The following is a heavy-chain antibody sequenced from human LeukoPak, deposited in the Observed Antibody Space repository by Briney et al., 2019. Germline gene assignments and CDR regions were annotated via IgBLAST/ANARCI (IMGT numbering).Heavy chain of an antibody. J-gene: IGHJ3*02. V-gene: IGHV3-30*18. CDR2: ISYDGTDK. CDR3: AKDLSPAGTGGNAFDI. Sequence: GGSLRLSCAASGFTFSTYGMHWVRQAPGKGLEWVAVISYDGTDKYYADSVKGRFTISRDNSKNTLSLQMNSLTTEDTAVYYCAKDLSPAGTGGNAFDIWGQGTMVTVSS. D-gene: IGHD6-13*01. CDR1: GFTFSTYG.